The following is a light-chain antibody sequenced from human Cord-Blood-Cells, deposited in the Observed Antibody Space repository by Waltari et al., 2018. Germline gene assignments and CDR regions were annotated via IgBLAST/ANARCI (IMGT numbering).Light chain of an antibody. CDR1: SSNIGSTH. V-gene: IGLV1-47*01. CDR3: AAWDDSLSGVV. Sequence: QSVLTQPPSASGTPGQRVPIPCSGHSSNIGSTHVSWYQQLPVTAPKLRIYRNNQRPSGVPDRFSGSKSGTSASLAMSGLRSEDEADYYCAAWDDSLSGVVFGGGTKLTVL. J-gene: IGLJ2*01. CDR2: RNN.